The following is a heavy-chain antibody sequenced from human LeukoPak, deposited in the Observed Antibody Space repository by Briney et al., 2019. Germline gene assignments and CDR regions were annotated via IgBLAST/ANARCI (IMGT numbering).Heavy chain of an antibody. CDR1: GGSISSDY. J-gene: IGHJ4*02. D-gene: IGHD3-22*01. Sequence: SETLSLTCTVSGGSISSDYWSWIRQPPGKGLEWIGYIFYSGSTNYNPSLKSRVTISVDTSKNQFSLKLSSVTAADTAVSYCARRSESSGYQFDYWGQGTLVTVSS. CDR3: ARRSESSGYQFDY. CDR2: IFYSGST. V-gene: IGHV4-59*08.